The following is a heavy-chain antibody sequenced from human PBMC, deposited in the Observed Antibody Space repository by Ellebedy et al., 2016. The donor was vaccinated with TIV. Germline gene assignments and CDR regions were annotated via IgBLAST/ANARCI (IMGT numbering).Heavy chain of an antibody. D-gene: IGHD6-6*01. CDR1: GSTLNNYG. V-gene: IGHV1-18*01. Sequence: AASVKVSCKASGSTLNNYGINWVRQTPEQGLEWIGWISGYNGNTRYAQKFQGRVTMTTDTSTRMAYLEVRSLRSDETAAYYCAREITPARPSDFDIWGQGTKVTVS. CDR2: ISGYNGNT. CDR3: AREITPARPSDFDI. J-gene: IGHJ3*02.